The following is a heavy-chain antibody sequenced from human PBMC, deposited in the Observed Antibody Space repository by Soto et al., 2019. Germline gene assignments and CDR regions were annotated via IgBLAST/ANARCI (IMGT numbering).Heavy chain of an antibody. CDR2: IYHSGST. Sequence: QVQLQESGPGLVKPSGTLSLTCAVSGGSISSSNWWSWVRQPPGKGLEWIGEIYHSGSTNYNPALKIRVTISVDNSNNRFSLKLSSVTAADTAVYYCASGQGGNYTSRDWGQGTLVTVSS. D-gene: IGHD4-4*01. CDR3: ASGQGGNYTSRD. J-gene: IGHJ4*02. CDR1: GGSISSSNW. V-gene: IGHV4-4*02.